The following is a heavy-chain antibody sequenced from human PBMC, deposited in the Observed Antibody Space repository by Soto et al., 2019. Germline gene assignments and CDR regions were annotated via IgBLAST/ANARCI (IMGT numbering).Heavy chain of an antibody. Sequence: QVQLVQSGAEVKKPGASVKVSCKASGYTFTSYGISWVRQAPGQGLEWMGWISAYNGNTNYAQKLQGRVTMTTDTSTSTAYMELRSLRYDDTAVYYCASYTYYYGSGSTPSGFDYWGQGTLVTVSS. V-gene: IGHV1-18*01. CDR2: ISAYNGNT. CDR3: ASYTYYYGSGSTPSGFDY. CDR1: GYTFTSYG. J-gene: IGHJ4*02. D-gene: IGHD3-10*01.